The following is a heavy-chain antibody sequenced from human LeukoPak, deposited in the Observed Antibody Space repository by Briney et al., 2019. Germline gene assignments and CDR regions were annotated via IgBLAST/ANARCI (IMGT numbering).Heavy chain of an antibody. J-gene: IGHJ4*02. V-gene: IGHV3-21*01. CDR2: ISSSSGYI. CDR3: ATYDSSGYPSDY. D-gene: IGHD3-22*01. CDR1: GFTFSSYS. Sequence: GGSLRLSCAASGFTFSSYSMNWVRQAPGKGLEWVSSISSSSGYIYYADSVKGRFTISRDNAKNSLYLQMNSLRAEDTAVYYCATYDSSGYPSDYWGQGTLVTVSS.